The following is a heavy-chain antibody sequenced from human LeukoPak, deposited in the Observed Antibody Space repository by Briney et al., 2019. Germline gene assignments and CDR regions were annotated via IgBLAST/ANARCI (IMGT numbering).Heavy chain of an antibody. Sequence: GGSLRLSCAASGFTFTSYWMHWVRQAPGKGLVWVSHINGDGSTTTYADSVKGRFTIPRDNSKNTLYLQMNSLSVEDTAVYYCARDPWGSGSNCDYWGQGTLVTVSS. CDR3: ARDPWGSGSNCDY. D-gene: IGHD3-10*01. CDR1: GFTFTSYW. J-gene: IGHJ4*02. V-gene: IGHV3-74*01. CDR2: INGDGSTT.